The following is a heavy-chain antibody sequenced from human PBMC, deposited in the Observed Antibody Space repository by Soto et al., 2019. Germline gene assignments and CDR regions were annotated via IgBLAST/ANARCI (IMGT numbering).Heavy chain of an antibody. CDR3: ARDRIGGDPDAFDI. CDR1: GGTFSSYT. J-gene: IGHJ3*02. D-gene: IGHD2-21*02. CDR2: IIPILGIA. Sequence: GASVNVSCKASGGTFSSYTISWVRQAPGQGLEWMGRIIPILGIANYAQKFQGRVTITADKSTSTAYMELSSLRSEDTAVYYCARDRIGGDPDAFDIWGQGTMVTVPS. V-gene: IGHV1-69*04.